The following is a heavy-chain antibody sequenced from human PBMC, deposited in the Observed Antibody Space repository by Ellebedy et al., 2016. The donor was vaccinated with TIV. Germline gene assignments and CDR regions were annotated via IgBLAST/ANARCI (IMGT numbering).Heavy chain of an antibody. CDR1: GFTFSSYG. J-gene: IGHJ4*02. D-gene: IGHD3-10*01. CDR3: ARAVGTSGTGAPY. Sequence: GESLKISCVVPGFTFSSYGMHWVRQAPGKGLEWVAVIWYDGSNEYYADSVKGRFTISRDNSKNTLHLQMNSLRVEDTAVYYCARAVGTSGTGAPYWGQGTLVSVSS. V-gene: IGHV3-33*08. CDR2: IWYDGSNE.